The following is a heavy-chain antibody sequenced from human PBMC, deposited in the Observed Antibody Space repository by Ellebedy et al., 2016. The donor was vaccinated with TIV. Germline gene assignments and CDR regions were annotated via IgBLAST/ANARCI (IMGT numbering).Heavy chain of an antibody. J-gene: IGHJ4*02. Sequence: GESLKISXAASGFTFTNSGSHWVRQAPGKGLEWVAVISHDGMNKYYADSVKGRFTISRDDSKTTVYLEMDSLRIEDTALYYCAEWSGYRGGGYYSDYWGQGTLVTVSS. CDR1: GFTFTNSG. CDR3: AEWSGYRGGGYYSDY. D-gene: IGHD5-12*01. CDR2: ISHDGMNK. V-gene: IGHV3-30*18.